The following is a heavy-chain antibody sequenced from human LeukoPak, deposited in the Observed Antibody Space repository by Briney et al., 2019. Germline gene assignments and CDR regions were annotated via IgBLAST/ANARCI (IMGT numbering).Heavy chain of an antibody. V-gene: IGHV4-39*01. J-gene: IGHJ4*02. Sequence: SETLSLTCTVSGGSISSSSYYWGWIRQPPGKGLEWIGSIYYSGSNYYNPSLKSRVTISVDTSKNQFSLKLSSVTAADTAVYYCARLGLGGSYWGQGTLVTVSS. CDR3: ARLGLGGSY. CDR2: IYYSGSN. D-gene: IGHD3-16*01. CDR1: GGSISSSSYY.